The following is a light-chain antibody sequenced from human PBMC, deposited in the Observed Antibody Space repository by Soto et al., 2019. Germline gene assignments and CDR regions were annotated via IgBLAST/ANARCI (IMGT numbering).Light chain of an antibody. CDR1: SSNIGAGYD. V-gene: IGLV1-40*01. J-gene: IGLJ3*02. Sequence: QSVLTQPPSVSGAPGQRVTISCTGSSSNIGAGYDVHWYQQLPGTAPKLLIYGNSNRPSGVPDRFSGSKSGTSASPAITGVQGEDEADYYCQSYDSSLSGSGVFGGGTKLTVL. CDR3: QSYDSSLSGSGV. CDR2: GNS.